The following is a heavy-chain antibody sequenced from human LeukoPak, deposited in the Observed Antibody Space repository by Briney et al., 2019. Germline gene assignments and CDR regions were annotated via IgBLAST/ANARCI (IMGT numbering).Heavy chain of an antibody. CDR1: GYTFTSYD. CDR3: ARSGGQQLDDAFDI. D-gene: IGHD6-13*01. J-gene: IGHJ3*02. Sequence: ASVKVSCKASGYTFTSYDIHWVRQATGQGLEWMGRMNPNRGDTDYAQKFQGRVTMTRDTSISTAYMELSSLRSEDTAVYYCARSGGQQLDDAFDIWGQGTMVTVSS. V-gene: IGHV1-8*01. CDR2: MNPNRGDT.